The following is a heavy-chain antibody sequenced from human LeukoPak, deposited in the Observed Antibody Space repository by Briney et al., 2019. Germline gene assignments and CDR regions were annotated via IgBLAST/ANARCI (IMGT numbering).Heavy chain of an antibody. Sequence: GGSLRLSCSASGFTFSSYAMHWVRQAPGKGLEYVSAISDKGAGTYYSDSVTGRFTISRDNSKNTLYLQMSSLRPEDTAVYYCVKGSEYFDYWGQGTL. J-gene: IGHJ4*02. CDR1: GFTFSSYA. CDR2: ISDKGAGT. V-gene: IGHV3-64D*06. CDR3: VKGSEYFDY. D-gene: IGHD3-10*01.